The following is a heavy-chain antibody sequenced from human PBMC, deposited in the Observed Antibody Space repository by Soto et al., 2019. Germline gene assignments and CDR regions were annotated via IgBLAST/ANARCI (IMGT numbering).Heavy chain of an antibody. J-gene: IGHJ4*02. CDR1: GGSISSYY. CDR3: ARTPPIAVAGLLFDY. CDR2: IYYSGST. D-gene: IGHD6-19*01. Sequence: SETLSLTCTVSGGSISSYYWSWIRQPPGKGLEWIGYIYYSGSTNYNPSLKSRVTISVDTSKNQFSLKLSSVTAADTAVYYCARTPPIAVAGLLFDYWGQGTLVTVSS. V-gene: IGHV4-59*01.